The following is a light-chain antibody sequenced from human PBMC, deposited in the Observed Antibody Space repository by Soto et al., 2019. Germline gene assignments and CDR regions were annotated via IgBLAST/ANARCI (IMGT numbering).Light chain of an antibody. Sequence: QSALTQPRSVSGSPGQSVTISCTGGRSDVGGFKYVSWYQQFPGKAPQLMIHDVSERPSGVPDRFSGSESGNTASLTISGLQADDEADYYCCLFAGVHTLEFGGGTKVTVL. CDR3: CLFAGVHTLE. CDR2: DVS. J-gene: IGLJ3*02. CDR1: RSDVGGFKY. V-gene: IGLV2-11*01.